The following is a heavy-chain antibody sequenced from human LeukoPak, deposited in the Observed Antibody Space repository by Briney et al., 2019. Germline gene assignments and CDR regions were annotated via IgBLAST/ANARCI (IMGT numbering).Heavy chain of an antibody. CDR3: ATAAGYYYDSSGYSNWFDP. Sequence: ASVKVSCKASGGTFSSYAISWVRQAPGQGLEWMGGIIPIFGTANYAQKFQGRVTITADESTSTAYMELSSLRSEDTAVYYCATAAGYYYDSSGYSNWFDPWGQGTLVTVSS. D-gene: IGHD3-22*01. CDR2: IIPIFGTA. J-gene: IGHJ5*02. V-gene: IGHV1-69*13. CDR1: GGTFSSYA.